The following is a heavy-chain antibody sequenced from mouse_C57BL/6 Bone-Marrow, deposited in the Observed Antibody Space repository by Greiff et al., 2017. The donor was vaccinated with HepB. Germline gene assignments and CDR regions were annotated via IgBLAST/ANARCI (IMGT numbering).Heavy chain of an antibody. J-gene: IGHJ1*03. CDR2: INPNNGGT. CDR1: GYTFTDYY. Sequence: EVQLQQSGPELVKPGASVKISCKASGYTFTDYYMNWVKQSHGKSLEWIGDINPNNGGTSYNQKFKGKATLTVDKSSSTAYMELRSLTSEDSAVNYCARGDWYFDVWGTGTTVTVSS. V-gene: IGHV1-26*01. CDR3: ARGDWYFDV.